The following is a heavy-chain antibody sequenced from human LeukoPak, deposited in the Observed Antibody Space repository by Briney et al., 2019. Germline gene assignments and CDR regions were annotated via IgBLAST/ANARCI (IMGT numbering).Heavy chain of an antibody. CDR2: FDPEDGET. V-gene: IGHV1-24*01. D-gene: IGHD5-12*01. Sequence: ASVKVSCKVSGYTLTELSMHRVRQAPGKGLEGMGGFDPEDGETIYAQKFQGRVTMTEDTSTDTAYMELSSLRSEDTAVYYCATLATSGYYYYYMDVWGKGTTVTVSS. CDR1: GYTLTELS. J-gene: IGHJ6*03. CDR3: ATLATSGYYYYYMDV.